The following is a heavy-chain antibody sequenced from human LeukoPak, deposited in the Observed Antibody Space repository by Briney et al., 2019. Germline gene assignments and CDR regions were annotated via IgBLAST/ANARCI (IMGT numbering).Heavy chain of an antibody. Sequence: ASVKVSCKVSGYTLTELSMHWVRQAPGKGLEWMGGFDPEDGETIYAQKFQGRVTMTEDTSTDTAYMELSSLRSEDTAVYYCARGPRLRRYGSGSTNRNYFDYWGQGTLVTVSS. J-gene: IGHJ4*02. CDR1: GYTLTELS. D-gene: IGHD3-10*01. CDR3: ARGPRLRRYGSGSTNRNYFDY. CDR2: FDPEDGET. V-gene: IGHV1-24*01.